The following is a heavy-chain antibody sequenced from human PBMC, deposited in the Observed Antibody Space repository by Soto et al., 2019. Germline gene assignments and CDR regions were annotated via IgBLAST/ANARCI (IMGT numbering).Heavy chain of an antibody. D-gene: IGHD4-17*01. V-gene: IGHV3-48*03. CDR2: ITSKRRI. Sequence: LRLSCAASGFTFSSYSMTWVRQAPGKGLEWVSYITSKRRIYYADSVKGRFTISRDNAKNLLYLQMNSLRAEDTAVYYCARDGSTVTTNYHYAMDVWGQGTTVTVSS. CDR1: GFTFSSYS. J-gene: IGHJ6*02. CDR3: ARDGSTVTTNYHYAMDV.